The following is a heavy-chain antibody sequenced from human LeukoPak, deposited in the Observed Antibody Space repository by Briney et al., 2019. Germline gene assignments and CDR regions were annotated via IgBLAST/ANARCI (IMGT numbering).Heavy chain of an antibody. Sequence: GVSLRLSCAASGFTFSSYGMHWVRQAPGKGLEWVAFIRFDGSNKYYADSVKGRFTISRDNSKNTLYLQMNSLRAEDTAVYYCAKDRAPLCSSTTCYFFDYWGQGTLVTVSS. V-gene: IGHV3-30*02. CDR2: IRFDGSNK. J-gene: IGHJ4*02. D-gene: IGHD2-2*01. CDR1: GFTFSSYG. CDR3: AKDRAPLCSSTTCYFFDY.